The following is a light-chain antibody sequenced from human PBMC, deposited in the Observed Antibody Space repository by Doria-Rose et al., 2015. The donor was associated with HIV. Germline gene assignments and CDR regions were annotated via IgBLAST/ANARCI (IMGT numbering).Light chain of an antibody. CDR1: RSD. Sequence: RSDLGWYQQKPGKAPKLLIYAASTLQGGVPSRFSGSGSGTDFTLTISSLQPEDFATYYCLQDYNYPWTFGQGTKVEIK. CDR3: LQDYNYPWT. V-gene: IGKV1-6*01. J-gene: IGKJ1*01. CDR2: AAS.